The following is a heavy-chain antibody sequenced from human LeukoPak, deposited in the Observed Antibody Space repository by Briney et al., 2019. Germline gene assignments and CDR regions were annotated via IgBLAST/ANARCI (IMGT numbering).Heavy chain of an antibody. V-gene: IGHV1-2*02. CDR3: AREPTYYYGSGSPRDYYMDV. Sequence: GASVKVSCKASGYTFTGYYMHWVRQAPGQGLEWMGWINPNSGGTNYAQKFQGRVTMTRDTSISTAYMELSRLRSDDTAVYYCAREPTYYYGSGSPRDYYMDVWGKGTTVTVSS. CDR2: INPNSGGT. D-gene: IGHD3-10*01. J-gene: IGHJ6*03. CDR1: GYTFTGYY.